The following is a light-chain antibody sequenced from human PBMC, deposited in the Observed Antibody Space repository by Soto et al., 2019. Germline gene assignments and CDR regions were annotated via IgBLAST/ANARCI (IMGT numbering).Light chain of an antibody. CDR3: QQYGSSQMYT. J-gene: IGKJ2*01. V-gene: IGKV3-20*01. Sequence: EIVLTQSPGTLSLSPGERATLSCRASQSLSGNYLAWYQQKPGQPPRLLIYGASTRATGIPDRFSGSGSGTDFTLTISRLEPEDFAVYNCQQYGSSQMYTFGQGTKLEIK. CDR1: QSLSGNY. CDR2: GAS.